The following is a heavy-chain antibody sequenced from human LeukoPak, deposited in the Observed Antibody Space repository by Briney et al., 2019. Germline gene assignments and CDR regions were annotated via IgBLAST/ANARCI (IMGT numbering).Heavy chain of an antibody. CDR2: ISGSGGST. J-gene: IGHJ5*02. CDR3: AKDRGVHYYGSERGLYNWFDP. Sequence: PGGSLRLSCAASGFTFSSYAMSWVRQAPGKGLEWVSAISGSGGSTYSADSVEGRFIISRDNSKNTLYLQMNSLRAEDTAVYYCAKDRGVHYYGSERGLYNWFDPWGQGTLVTVSS. CDR1: GFTFSSYA. D-gene: IGHD3-10*01. V-gene: IGHV3-23*01.